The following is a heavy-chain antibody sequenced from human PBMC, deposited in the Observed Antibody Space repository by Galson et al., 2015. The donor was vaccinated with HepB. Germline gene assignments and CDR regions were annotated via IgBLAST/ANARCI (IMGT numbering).Heavy chain of an antibody. D-gene: IGHD6-19*01. CDR3: ARDSPHSSGWYRNFDY. CDR1: GFTLSSYA. V-gene: IGHV3-30*04. CDR2: ISYDGSNK. Sequence: SLRLSCAASGFTLSSYAMHWVRQAPGKGLEWVAVISYDGSNKYYADSVKGRFTISRDNSKNTLYLQMNSLRAEDTAVYYCARDSPHSSGWYRNFDYWGQGTLVTVSS. J-gene: IGHJ4*02.